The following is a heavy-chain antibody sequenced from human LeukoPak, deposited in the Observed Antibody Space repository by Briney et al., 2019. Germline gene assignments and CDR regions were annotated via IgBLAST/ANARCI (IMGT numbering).Heavy chain of an antibody. CDR1: GFTFSHYW. V-gene: IGHV3-74*01. Sequence: GGSLRLSCAASGFTFSHYWMHWVRQAPGKGLVWVSRINSDGNTTSYADSAKGRFTISRDNAKNTLYLQMNSLRAEDTAVYYCARDPRDGHDSPPDYWGQGTLVTVSS. CDR2: INSDGNTT. J-gene: IGHJ4*02. D-gene: IGHD5-24*01. CDR3: ARDPRDGHDSPPDY.